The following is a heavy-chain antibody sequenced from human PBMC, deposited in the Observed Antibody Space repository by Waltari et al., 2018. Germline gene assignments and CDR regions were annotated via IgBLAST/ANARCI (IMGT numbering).Heavy chain of an antibody. Sequence: EVQLLESGGGLVQPGGSLRLSCAASGFTFSSYAMSWVRQAPGKGLEWVSVIYSGGSTYYADSVKGRFTISRDNSKNTLYLQMNSLRAEDTAVYYCAKDNSNGDYWGQETLVTVSS. CDR3: AKDNSNGDY. J-gene: IGHJ4*02. V-gene: IGHV3-23*03. CDR1: GFTFSSYA. D-gene: IGHD1-20*01. CDR2: IYSGGST.